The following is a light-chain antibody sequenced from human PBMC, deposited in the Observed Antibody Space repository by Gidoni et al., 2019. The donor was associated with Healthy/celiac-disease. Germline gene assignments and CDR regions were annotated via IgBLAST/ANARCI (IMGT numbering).Light chain of an antibody. CDR1: TSVSTS. Sequence: EIVLTQSPATLSLSPGASATLSCRASTSVSTSLAWYQQKPGQAPRLLIYDASNRATGIPARFSGSGSVTDFTLTISSLEPEDFAVYYCQQRSNWLFGGGTKVEIK. CDR2: DAS. V-gene: IGKV3-11*01. CDR3: QQRSNWL. J-gene: IGKJ4*01.